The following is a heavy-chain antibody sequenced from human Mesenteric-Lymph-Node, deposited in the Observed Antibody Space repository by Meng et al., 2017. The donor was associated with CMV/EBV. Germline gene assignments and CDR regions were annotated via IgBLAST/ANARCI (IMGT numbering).Heavy chain of an antibody. D-gene: IGHD7-27*01. CDR3: ARERTGEFRYFDY. CDR1: GYTFTGYY. J-gene: IGHJ4*02. V-gene: IGHV1-2*02. Sequence: ASVKVSCKASGYTFTGYYMHWVRQAPGQGLEWMGWINPDSGDTNYAQKFQGRVTLTRDASINTAYMELSRLRSDDTAVYYCARERTGEFRYFDYWGQGTLVTVSS. CDR2: INPDSGDT.